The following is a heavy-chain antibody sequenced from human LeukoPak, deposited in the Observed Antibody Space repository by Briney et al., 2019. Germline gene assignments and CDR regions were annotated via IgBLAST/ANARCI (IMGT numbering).Heavy chain of an antibody. CDR2: VNTITGNP. J-gene: IGHJ1*01. CDR1: GYTFTCYA. V-gene: IGHV7-4-1*02. CDR3: ARDRDFWSGYYAGEYFHR. D-gene: IGHD3-3*01. Sequence: ASVNVSCKASGYTFTCYAMNWVRHAPGQGLEWMGWVNTITGNPTYAQGFTGRFVFSFDTSVSTAYLQISSLKAEDTAVYYCARDRDFWSGYYAGEYFHRWGQGTLVTVSS.